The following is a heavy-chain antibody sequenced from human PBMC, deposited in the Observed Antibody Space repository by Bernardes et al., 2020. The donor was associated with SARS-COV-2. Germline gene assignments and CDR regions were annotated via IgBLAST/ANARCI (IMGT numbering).Heavy chain of an antibody. D-gene: IGHD3-3*01. CDR2: ISAYNGNT. CDR1: GYTFTSYG. J-gene: IGHJ6*03. V-gene: IGHV1-18*01. CDR3: ARGGITIFGVVIISYYYYMDV. Sequence: ASVKVSCKASGYTFTSYGISWVRQAPGQGLEWMGWISAYNGNTNYAQKLQGRVTMTTDTSTSTAYMELRSLRSDDTAVYYCARGGITIFGVVIISYYYYMDVWGKGTTVTVSS.